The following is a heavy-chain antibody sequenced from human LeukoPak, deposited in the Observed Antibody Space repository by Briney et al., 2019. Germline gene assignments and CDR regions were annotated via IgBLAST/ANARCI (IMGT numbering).Heavy chain of an antibody. V-gene: IGHV3-48*01. Sequence: GGSLRLSCAASGFTFSSYSMNWVRQAPGKGLEWVSYISSSSSTIYYADSVKGRFTISRDNAKNSLYLQMNSLRAEDTAVYYCGRGLYGSGSYYATYYYYMDVWGKGTTVTVSS. CDR2: ISSSSSTI. CDR3: GRGLYGSGSYYATYYYYMDV. CDR1: GFTFSSYS. J-gene: IGHJ6*03. D-gene: IGHD3-10*01.